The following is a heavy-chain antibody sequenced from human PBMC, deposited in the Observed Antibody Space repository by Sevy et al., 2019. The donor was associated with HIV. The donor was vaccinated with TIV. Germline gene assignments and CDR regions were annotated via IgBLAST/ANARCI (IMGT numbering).Heavy chain of an antibody. J-gene: IGHJ5*02. CDR3: AKATSYCGGDCYSGT. CDR2: INPNTGGT. D-gene: IGHD2-21*02. CDR1: GYSFTDYY. Sequence: ASVKVSCKASGYSFTDYYLHWVRQAPGQGLEWMGRINPNTGGTNSAEKFQGRVTLTTDTSMSTAYMELSGLTFDDTAVYFCAKATSYCGGDCYSGTWGQGTLVTVSS. V-gene: IGHV1-2*06.